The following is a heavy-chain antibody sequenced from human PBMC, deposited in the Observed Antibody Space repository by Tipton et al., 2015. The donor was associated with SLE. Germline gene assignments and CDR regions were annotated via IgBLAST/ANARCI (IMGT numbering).Heavy chain of an antibody. Sequence: SLRLSCAASGFTFSSYAMSWVRQAPGKGLEWVSAISGSGGSTYYADSVKGRFTISRDNSKNTLYLQMNSLRAEDTAVYYCAKGTEGGGYCSGGSCPLGYWGQGTLVTVSS. CDR3: AKGTEGGGYCSGGSCPLGY. D-gene: IGHD2-15*01. CDR1: GFTFSSYA. CDR2: ISGSGGST. J-gene: IGHJ4*02. V-gene: IGHV3-23*01.